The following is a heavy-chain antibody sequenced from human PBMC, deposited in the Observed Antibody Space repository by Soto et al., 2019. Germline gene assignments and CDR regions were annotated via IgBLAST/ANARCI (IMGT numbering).Heavy chain of an antibody. CDR1: GYTFSNYA. Sequence: QVQLVQSGAEVKKPGASVKVSCKASGYTFSNYAFSWVRQAPGQGLAWMGWIGTYNGITNYSQKFQDRVTMTTDTSTSTAYMELRSLRSDDTAVYYCARDLSRLDYWGQGTLVTVSS. D-gene: IGHD6-19*01. V-gene: IGHV1-18*01. CDR2: IGTYNGIT. CDR3: ARDLSRLDY. J-gene: IGHJ4*02.